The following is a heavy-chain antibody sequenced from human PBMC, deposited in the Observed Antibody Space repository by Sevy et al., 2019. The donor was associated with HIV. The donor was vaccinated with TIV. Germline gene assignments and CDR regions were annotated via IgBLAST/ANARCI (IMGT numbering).Heavy chain of an antibody. D-gene: IGHD3-22*01. CDR1: GYTFTGYY. Sequence: ASVKVSCKASGYTFTGYYIHWVRQAPGQGLEWMGWINPNSGGTYFAKKFQDRVTMTTDTSVNTAYMELRRRRFDDTAVYYCARMGDYCDSSGYYPLKFWGQGSLVTVSS. V-gene: IGHV1-2*02. CDR3: ARMGDYCDSSGYYPLKF. CDR2: INPNSGGT. J-gene: IGHJ4*02.